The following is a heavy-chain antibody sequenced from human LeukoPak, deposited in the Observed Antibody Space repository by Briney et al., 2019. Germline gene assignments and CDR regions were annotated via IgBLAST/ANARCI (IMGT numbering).Heavy chain of an antibody. D-gene: IGHD5-24*01. CDR1: GYTSTSNY. J-gene: IGHJ4*02. V-gene: IGHV1-46*01. CDR2: INPSGGST. Sequence: ASVKVSCKASGYTSTSNYMHWVRQAPGQGLEWMGIINPSGGSTSYAQKFQGRVTMTRDTSTSTVYMVLSSLRSEDTAVYYCARAVVGGHGYRPFDYWGQGTLVTVSS. CDR3: ARAVVGGHGYRPFDY.